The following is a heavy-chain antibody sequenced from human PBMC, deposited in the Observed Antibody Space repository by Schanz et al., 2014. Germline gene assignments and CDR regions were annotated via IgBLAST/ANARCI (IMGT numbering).Heavy chain of an antibody. Sequence: EVQLLDSGGGLVQPGGSLRLSCEASGFDFNSYSMNWVRQVPGKGLEWLSYIATSSSTRHYADSVKDRVTISRDNAKNSVSLQMRRLRVEDTAVYYCASGVHVSSLQKGLQFWGRGTLVIVSS. CDR2: IATSSSTR. J-gene: IGHJ1*01. CDR1: GFDFNSYS. V-gene: IGHV3-48*01. CDR3: ASGVHVSSLQKGLQF. D-gene: IGHD3-10*01.